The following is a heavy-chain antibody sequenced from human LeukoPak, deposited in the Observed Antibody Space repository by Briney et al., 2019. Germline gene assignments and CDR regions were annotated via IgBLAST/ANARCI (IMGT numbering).Heavy chain of an antibody. Sequence: ASVKVSCKASGYTFTGYYMHWVRQAPRQGLEWMGWINPNSGGTNYAQKFQGWVTMTRDTSISTAYMELSRLRSDDTAVYYCARGLLWFGEPTLDYWGQGTLVTVSS. D-gene: IGHD3-10*01. CDR1: GYTFTGYY. CDR2: INPNSGGT. J-gene: IGHJ4*02. CDR3: ARGLLWFGEPTLDY. V-gene: IGHV1-2*04.